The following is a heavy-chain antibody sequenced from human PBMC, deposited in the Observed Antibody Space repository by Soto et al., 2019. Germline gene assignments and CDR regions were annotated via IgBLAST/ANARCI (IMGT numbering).Heavy chain of an antibody. Sequence: QITLKESGPPLVKPTQTLTLTCTYSGFSLSTSGVGVGWIRQTPGKALEWLALIYWDDDKRYSPSLSSRLTITKDTSSNQVDLTTTNMDPVDTATYYCAHSPWTGTTAYFDFWGQGTLVTVSS. J-gene: IGHJ4*02. CDR1: GFSLSTSGVG. CDR2: IYWDDDK. D-gene: IGHD1-1*01. CDR3: AHSPWTGTTAYFDF. V-gene: IGHV2-5*02.